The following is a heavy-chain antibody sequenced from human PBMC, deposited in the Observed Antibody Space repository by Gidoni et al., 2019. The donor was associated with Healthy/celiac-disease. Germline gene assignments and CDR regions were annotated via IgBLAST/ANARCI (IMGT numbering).Heavy chain of an antibody. CDR2: IDPSDSYT. D-gene: IGHD3-22*01. CDR3: ATSRAPYDSSGYPLNNWFDP. CDR1: GYSFTSYW. Sequence: EVQLVQSGAEVKKPGESLRISCKGSGYSFTSYWIIWVRQIPGKGLEWMGRIDPSDSYTNYSPSFQGHVTISADKSISTAYLQWSSLKASDTAMYYCATSRAPYDSSGYPLNNWFDPWGQGTLVTVSS. J-gene: IGHJ5*02. V-gene: IGHV5-10-1*03.